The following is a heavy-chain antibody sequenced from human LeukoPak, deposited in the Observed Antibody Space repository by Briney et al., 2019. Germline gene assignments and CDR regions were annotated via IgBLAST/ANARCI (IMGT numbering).Heavy chain of an antibody. CDR3: ARVSGYSSGWGPYYYYYMDV. CDR1: GGSISSYY. CDR2: IYYSGST. J-gene: IGHJ6*03. D-gene: IGHD6-19*01. V-gene: IGHV4-59*01. Sequence: SETLSLTCTVSGGSISSYYWSWIRQPPGKGLEWIGYIYYSGSTNYNPSLKSRVTISVDTSKNQFSLKLSSVTAADTAVYYCARVSGYSSGWGPYYYYYMDVWGKGTTVTVSS.